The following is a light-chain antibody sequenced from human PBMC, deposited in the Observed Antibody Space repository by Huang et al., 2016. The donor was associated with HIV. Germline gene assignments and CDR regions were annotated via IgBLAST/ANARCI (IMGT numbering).Light chain of an antibody. J-gene: IGKJ1*01. CDR1: QTINNY. CDR2: AAS. Sequence: DIQMTQSPSSLSASVGDRVTITCRASQTINNYLNWYHQKPGKAPKLLIYAASSLQSGVPSRFSGSGSGTEFTLTISSLQLEDFATYYCQHTYSAVTFGQGTKVEIK. CDR3: QHTYSAVT. V-gene: IGKV1-39*01.